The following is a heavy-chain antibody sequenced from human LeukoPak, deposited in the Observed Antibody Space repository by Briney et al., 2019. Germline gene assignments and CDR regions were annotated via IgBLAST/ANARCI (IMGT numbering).Heavy chain of an antibody. CDR3: ARECGGGSGCWFDP. CDR2: IYYSGST. V-gene: IGHV4-39*07. J-gene: IGHJ5*02. Sequence: SETLSLTCTVSGGSISSSSYYWGWIRQPPGKGLEWIGSIYYSGSTYYNPSLKSRVTISVDTSKNQFSLKLSSVTTADTAVYYCARECGGGSGCWFDPWGQGTLVTVSS. D-gene: IGHD2-21*01. CDR1: GGSISSSSYY.